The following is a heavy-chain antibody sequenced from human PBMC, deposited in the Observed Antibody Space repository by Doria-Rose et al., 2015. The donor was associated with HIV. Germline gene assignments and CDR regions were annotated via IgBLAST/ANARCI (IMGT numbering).Heavy chain of an antibody. J-gene: IGHJ4*02. Sequence: QVTLKESGPVLVKPTETLTLTCTVSGVSLSSPGMGVSWIRQPPGKALEWLANIFPDDERSYKTSLKSRLTISSGTSRGQVVLPMTDMDPVDTATYYCARIKSSRWYHKYYFDFWGQGTLVIVSA. D-gene: IGHD6-13*01. V-gene: IGHV2-26*01. CDR3: ARIKSSRWYHKYYFDF. CDR2: IFPDDER. CDR1: GVSLSSPGMG.